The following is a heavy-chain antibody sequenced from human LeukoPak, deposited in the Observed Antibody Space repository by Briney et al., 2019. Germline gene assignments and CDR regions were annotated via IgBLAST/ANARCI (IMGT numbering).Heavy chain of an antibody. D-gene: IGHD3-22*01. CDR3: TRTYVYDGSGYYAFFDN. CDR1: GFTFSNYW. Sequence: GGSLRLSCAASGFTFSNYWMHWVRQAPGKGLVWVSRIRSDGGDITYADSVQGRFIISRDNAKKTLYLQMNSLRVEDTAVYYCTRTYVYDGSGYYAFFDNWGQGTLVTVSS. J-gene: IGHJ4*02. V-gene: IGHV3-74*01. CDR2: IRSDGGDI.